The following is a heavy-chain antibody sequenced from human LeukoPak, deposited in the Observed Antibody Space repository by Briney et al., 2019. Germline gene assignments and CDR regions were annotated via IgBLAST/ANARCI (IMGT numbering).Heavy chain of an antibody. J-gene: IGHJ5*02. V-gene: IGHV3-74*01. CDR1: GFTFSLYW. CDR2: LNADGSTA. Sequence: GGSLRLSCAASGFTFSLYWMHWVRQGPGKGLIWVSRLNADGSTADYADSVKGRFTMSRDNAKGKVFLEMRGLTVEDTAIYFCVRERIYYSDLAYKERENFDPWGRGTLVTVSS. CDR3: VRERIYYSDLAYKERENFDP. D-gene: IGHD1-26*01.